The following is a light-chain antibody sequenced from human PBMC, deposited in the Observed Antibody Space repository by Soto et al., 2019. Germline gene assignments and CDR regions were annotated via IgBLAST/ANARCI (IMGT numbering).Light chain of an antibody. J-gene: IGLJ1*01. CDR2: EVS. CDR1: SSDVDADNY. V-gene: IGLV2-14*01. Sequence: QSVLTQPASVSGSPGQSITISCTGASSDVDADNYVSWYQQHPGKAPKLIIYEVSNRPSGVSNRFSGSKSGDTASLTISGLQPADVADYYCRQHQTLRAPFVFGTGTMVT. CDR3: RQHQTLRAPFV.